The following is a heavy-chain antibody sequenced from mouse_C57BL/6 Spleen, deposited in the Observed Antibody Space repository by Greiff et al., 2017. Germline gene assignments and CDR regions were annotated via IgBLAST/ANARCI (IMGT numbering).Heavy chain of an antibody. CDR2: IYPSDSET. J-gene: IGHJ3*01. CDR3: ARLENYPPFAY. V-gene: IGHV1-61*01. CDR1: GYTFTSYW. Sequence: VQLQQPGAELVRPGSSVKLSCKASGYTFTSYWMDWVKQRPGQGLEWIGNIYPSDSETHYNQKFKDKATLTVDKSSSTAYMQLSSLTSEDSAVYYCARLENYPPFAYWGQGTLVTVSA. D-gene: IGHD2-1*01.